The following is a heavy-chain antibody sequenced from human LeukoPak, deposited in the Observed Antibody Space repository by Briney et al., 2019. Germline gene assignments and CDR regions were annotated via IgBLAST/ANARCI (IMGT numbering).Heavy chain of an antibody. Sequence: PGGSLRLSCAASGFTFSSYAMSWVRQAPGKGLVWVSRIDGDGSGTSYADSVKGRFTISRDNTKNTLYLQMDSLRADDTAVYFCARDRAATDLDYWGQGTLVTVSS. CDR3: ARDRAATDLDY. V-gene: IGHV3-74*01. J-gene: IGHJ4*02. CDR1: GFTFSSYA. D-gene: IGHD6-13*01. CDR2: IDGDGSGT.